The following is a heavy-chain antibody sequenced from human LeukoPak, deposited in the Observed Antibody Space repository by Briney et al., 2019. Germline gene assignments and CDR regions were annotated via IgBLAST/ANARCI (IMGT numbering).Heavy chain of an antibody. CDR2: ISYDGSNK. CDR1: GFTFSSYA. CDR3: ARVRLDGTAIDY. J-gene: IGHJ4*02. Sequence: GGSLRLSCAASGFTFSSYAMHWVRQAPGKGLEWVAVISYDGSNKYYADSVKGRFTISRDNSKNTLYLQMNSLRAEDTAVYYCARVRLDGTAIDYWGQGTLVTVSS. D-gene: IGHD5-24*01. V-gene: IGHV3-30-3*01.